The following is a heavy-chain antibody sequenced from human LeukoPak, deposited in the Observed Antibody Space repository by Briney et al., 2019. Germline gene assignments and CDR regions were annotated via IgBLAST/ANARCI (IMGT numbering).Heavy chain of an antibody. CDR1: GGSISSGGYY. CDR2: IYYSGST. CDR3: ARYCSSTGCYPTSRWFDP. J-gene: IGHJ5*02. Sequence: SETLSLTCTVSGGSISSGGYYWSWIRQHPGKGLEWIGYIYYSGSTYYNPSLKSRVTISVDTSKNQFSLKLSSVTAADTAVYYCARYCSSTGCYPTSRWFDPWGQGTLVTVSS. D-gene: IGHD2-2*01. V-gene: IGHV4-31*03.